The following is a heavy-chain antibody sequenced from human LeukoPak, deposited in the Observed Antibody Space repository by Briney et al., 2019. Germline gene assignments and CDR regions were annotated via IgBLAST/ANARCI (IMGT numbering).Heavy chain of an antibody. CDR3: ARQAVGYCSSTSCPSGSDI. V-gene: IGHV5-51*01. J-gene: IGHJ3*02. CDR2: IYPGDSDT. CDR1: GYSFISFW. Sequence: GESLKISCKGSGYSFISFWIGWVRQMPGKGLEWMGIIYPGDSDTRYSPSFQGQVTISADKSISTAYLQWSSLKASDTAMYYCARQAVGYCSSTSCPSGSDIWGQGTMVTVSS. D-gene: IGHD2-2*01.